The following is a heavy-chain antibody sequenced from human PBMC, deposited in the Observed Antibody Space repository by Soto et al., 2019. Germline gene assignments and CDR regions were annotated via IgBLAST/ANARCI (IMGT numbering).Heavy chain of an antibody. CDR2: INPNSGGT. J-gene: IGHJ4*02. CDR1: GYTFTGYY. CDR3: ARGGSSSLDY. Sequence: QVQLVQSGAEVKKPGASVKVSCKASGYTFTGYYMHWVRQAPGQGPEWMGWINPNSGGTTYAQKFQGRVTVTRDTSISTAYMDLSSLRSDDTAGYYCARGGSSSLDYWGQGTLVTVSS. D-gene: IGHD6-6*01. V-gene: IGHV1-2*02.